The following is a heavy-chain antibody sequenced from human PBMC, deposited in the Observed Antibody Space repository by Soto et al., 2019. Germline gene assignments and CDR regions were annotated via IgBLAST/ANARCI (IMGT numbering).Heavy chain of an antibody. D-gene: IGHD3-10*01. CDR1: GFTFDDYA. V-gene: IGHV3-43D*03. CDR3: AKEVYGSGSYSTWMDV. J-gene: IGHJ6*02. Sequence: GESLKISCAASGFTFDDYAMHWVRQAPGKGLEWVSLISWDGGSTYYADSVKGRFTISRDNSKNSLYLQMNSLRAEDTALYYCAKEVYGSGSYSTWMDVWGQGTTVTVSS. CDR2: ISWDGGST.